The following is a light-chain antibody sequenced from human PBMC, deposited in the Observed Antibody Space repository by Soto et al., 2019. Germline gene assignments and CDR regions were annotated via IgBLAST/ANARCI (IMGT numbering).Light chain of an antibody. J-gene: IGKJ1*01. CDR1: QSVSSK. CDR3: QQYGSSGT. V-gene: IGKV3-20*01. CDR2: SAS. Sequence: EIVMTHSPATLSLSPVQRATLSCSSSQSVSSKLAWYQQRPGQAPRLLIYSASTRATGIPDRFSGSGSGTDFTLTISRLEPEDFAVYYCQQYGSSGTFGQGTKVDIK.